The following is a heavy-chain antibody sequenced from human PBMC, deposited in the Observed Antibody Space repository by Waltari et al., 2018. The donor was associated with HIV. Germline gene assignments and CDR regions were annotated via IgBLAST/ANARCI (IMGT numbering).Heavy chain of an antibody. CDR2: INPNTGGT. J-gene: IGHJ3*01. V-gene: IGHV1-2*06. CDR3: ARGGLNYGSGRVDV. Sequence: QVKLVQSGAEVKEPGASVKVSCMASGYTFTDYYVHWLRQAPGQGLEWMGRINPNTGGTNYAQKFQGRVTMTRDTSITTAYTELRRLRSDDTAVYYCARGGLNYGSGRVDVWGQGTMVTVSS. CDR1: GYTFTDYY. D-gene: IGHD3-10*01.